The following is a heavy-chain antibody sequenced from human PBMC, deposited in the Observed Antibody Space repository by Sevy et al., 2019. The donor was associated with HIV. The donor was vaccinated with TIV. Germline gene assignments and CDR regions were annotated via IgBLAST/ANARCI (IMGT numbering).Heavy chain of an antibody. Sequence: GESLKISCQGSGYSFTSHWIGWVRHMPGKGLEWMGIIFPDDSDTRHSPSFQGQVTCSADKSINTAYLQWSSLKASDTAMYYCATSRSGYFDSSGYYIYWGQGTLVTVSS. D-gene: IGHD3-22*01. V-gene: IGHV5-51*01. CDR2: IFPDDSDT. CDR1: GYSFTSHW. CDR3: ATSRSGYFDSSGYYIY. J-gene: IGHJ4*02.